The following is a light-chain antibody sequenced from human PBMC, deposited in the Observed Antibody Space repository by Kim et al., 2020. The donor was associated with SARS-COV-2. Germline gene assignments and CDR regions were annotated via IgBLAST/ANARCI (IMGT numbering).Light chain of an antibody. CDR3: QQYGRSPYT. CDR2: GAS. CDR1: QSLATNY. V-gene: IGKV3-20*01. J-gene: IGKJ2*01. Sequence: LSPGERATLSCRASQSLATNYLAWYQQKPGQAPRLLISGASSRATGIPDRFSGSGSGTDFTLTINRLEPEDFAVYYCQQYGRSPYTFGQGTKLEI.